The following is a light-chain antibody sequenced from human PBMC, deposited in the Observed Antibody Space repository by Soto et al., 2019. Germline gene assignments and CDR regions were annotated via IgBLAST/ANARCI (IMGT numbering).Light chain of an antibody. CDR3: QQRNSYPIT. Sequence: DIQLTQSPSFLSASVGDRVTITCRASQGISSYLAWYQQKPGKAPKLLIYAASTLQSGVPSRFSGSGSGTKFTLTISSLQPVDFATYYCQQRNSYPITFGQGTRLEIK. CDR2: AAS. V-gene: IGKV1-9*01. CDR1: QGISSY. J-gene: IGKJ5*01.